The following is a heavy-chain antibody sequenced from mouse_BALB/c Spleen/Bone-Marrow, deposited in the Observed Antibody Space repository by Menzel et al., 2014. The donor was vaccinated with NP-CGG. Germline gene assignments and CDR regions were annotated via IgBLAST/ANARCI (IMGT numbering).Heavy chain of an antibody. D-gene: IGHD1-1*01. J-gene: IGHJ4*01. CDR2: IYPGDGDT. CDR1: GYTFTSYW. Sequence: QVQLQQPGAELARPGASVKLSCKASGYTFTSYWMQWIKQRPGQGLEWIGAIYPGDGDTRFTQKLKGKATLTADKSSSTAYMQLSSLASEDSAVYYCARALHYYGSSYGAMDYWGQGTSVTVSS. CDR3: ARALHYYGSSYGAMDY. V-gene: IGHV1-87*01.